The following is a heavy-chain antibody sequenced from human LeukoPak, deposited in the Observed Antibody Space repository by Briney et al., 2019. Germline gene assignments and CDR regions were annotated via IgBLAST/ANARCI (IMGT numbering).Heavy chain of an antibody. Sequence: GGSLRLSCAASGFTLSTYNTHWVRQAPGKGLEWVSSITSSSTYYADSVKGRFTISRNNAKNSLYLQMNSLRAEDTAVYYCARERVTTTAFDIWGQGTMVTVSS. CDR1: GFTLSTYN. J-gene: IGHJ3*02. CDR2: ITSSSTY. CDR3: ARERVTTTAFDI. D-gene: IGHD5-12*01. V-gene: IGHV3-21*01.